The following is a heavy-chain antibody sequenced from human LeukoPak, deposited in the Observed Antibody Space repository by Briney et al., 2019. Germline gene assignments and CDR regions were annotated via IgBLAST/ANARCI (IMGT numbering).Heavy chain of an antibody. D-gene: IGHD5-18*01. J-gene: IGHJ4*02. Sequence: SETLSLTCTVSGGSISSYYWSWIRQPPGKGLEWIGYIYSGGSTNYNPSLKSRVTISVDTSKSQFSLKLSSVSAADTAVYYCARGYSYYFDYWGQGTLVTVSS. CDR3: ARGYSYYFDY. CDR1: GGSISSYY. V-gene: IGHV4-59*01. CDR2: IYSGGST.